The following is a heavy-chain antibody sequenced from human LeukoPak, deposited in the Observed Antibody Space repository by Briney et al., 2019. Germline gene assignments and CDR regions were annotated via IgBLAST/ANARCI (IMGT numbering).Heavy chain of an antibody. J-gene: IGHJ5*02. CDR1: GGSLSTTTYY. Sequence: SETLSLTCLVSGGSLSTTTYYWGWLRQPPGTGRDWLGSIYFSRTTYYNPSLKRRFTISVHTSKHQFSLRLSSVAAADTAVYYSAILEWDLPYNWFDPWGQGTLVTVSS. D-gene: IGHD1-26*01. V-gene: IGHV4-39*01. CDR3: AILEWDLPYNWFDP. CDR2: IYFSRTT.